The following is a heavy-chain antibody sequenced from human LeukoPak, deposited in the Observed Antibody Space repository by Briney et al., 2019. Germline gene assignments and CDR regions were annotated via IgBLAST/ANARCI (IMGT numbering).Heavy chain of an antibody. J-gene: IGHJ3*02. V-gene: IGHV3-23*01. Sequence: GGSLRLSCAASGFTFSSYAMIWVRQAPGKGLDWVSSISDNGDDTYYADSVKGRFTISRDNSDNTLYLQMNSLRADDAAVYYCAKIYDYIWGSYRYTESFAFDIWGQGTMVTVSS. CDR2: ISDNGDDT. D-gene: IGHD3-16*02. CDR1: GFTFSSYA. CDR3: AKIYDYIWGSYRYTESFAFDI.